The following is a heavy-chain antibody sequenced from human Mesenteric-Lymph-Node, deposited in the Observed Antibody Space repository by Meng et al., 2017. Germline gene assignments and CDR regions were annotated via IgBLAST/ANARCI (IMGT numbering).Heavy chain of an antibody. CDR1: GFTFSDYY. V-gene: IGHV3-11*01. CDR2: ISSSANTI. D-gene: IGHD1-26*01. J-gene: IGHJ6*02. Sequence: GESLKISCAASGFTFSDYYMSWIRQAPGKGLEWVSYISSSANTIYYADSVKGRFTISRDNAKNSLYLQMHSLRAEDTAVYYCARARGGKGYYYGLDVWGQGTTVTVSS. CDR3: ARARGGKGYYYGLDV.